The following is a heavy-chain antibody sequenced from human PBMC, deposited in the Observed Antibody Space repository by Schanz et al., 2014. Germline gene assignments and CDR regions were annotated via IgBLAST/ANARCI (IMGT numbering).Heavy chain of an antibody. CDR2: ISSSSSTR. J-gene: IGHJ3*02. D-gene: IGHD3-10*01. Sequence: EVHLVESGGGLVQPGGSLRLSCAASGFTFSSYSMNWVRQAPGNGLEWVSYISSSSSTRYYADSVKGRFTISRDNSKNTLYLHMNILSAEATAVYYCAKGRFGELSAFDIWGQGTMVTVSS. V-gene: IGHV3-48*01. CDR1: GFTFSSYS. CDR3: AKGRFGELSAFDI.